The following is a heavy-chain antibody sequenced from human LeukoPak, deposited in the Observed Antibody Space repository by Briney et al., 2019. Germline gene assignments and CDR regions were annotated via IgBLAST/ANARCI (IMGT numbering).Heavy chain of an antibody. Sequence: SETLSLTRAVYGGSFSGYYWSWIRQPPGKGLEWIGEINHSGSTNYNPSLKSRVTISVDTSKNQFSLKLSSVTAADTAVYYCARERYSSSWYDYWGQGTLVTVSS. CDR1: GGSFSGYY. CDR3: ARERYSSSWYDY. D-gene: IGHD6-13*01. V-gene: IGHV4-34*01. J-gene: IGHJ4*02. CDR2: INHSGST.